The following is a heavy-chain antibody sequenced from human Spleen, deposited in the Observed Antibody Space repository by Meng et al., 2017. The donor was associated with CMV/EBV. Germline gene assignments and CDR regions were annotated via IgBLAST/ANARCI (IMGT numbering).Heavy chain of an antibody. CDR3: ARVIGYCSGGSCYSSAPYYYYYGMDV. V-gene: IGHV3-53*01. Sequence: GESLKISCAASGFTVSSNYMSWVRQAPGKGLEWVSVIYSGGSTYYADSVKGRFTISRDNSKNTLYLQMNSLRAEDTAVYYCARVIGYCSGGSCYSSAPYYYYYGMDVWGQGTTVTVSS. D-gene: IGHD2-15*01. CDR2: IYSGGST. J-gene: IGHJ6*02. CDR1: GFTVSSNY.